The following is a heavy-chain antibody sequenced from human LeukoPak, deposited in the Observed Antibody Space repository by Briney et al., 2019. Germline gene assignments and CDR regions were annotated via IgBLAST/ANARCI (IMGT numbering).Heavy chain of an antibody. Sequence: PSQTLSLTCTVSGGSISSGDYYWSWIRQPPGKGLEWIGYIYYSGSTYYNPSLKSRVTISVDTSKNQSSLKLSSVTAADTAVYYCARDAGGYGIDYWGQGTLVTVSS. D-gene: IGHD5-12*01. CDR1: GGSISSGDYY. CDR2: IYYSGST. CDR3: ARDAGGYGIDY. V-gene: IGHV4-30-4*01. J-gene: IGHJ4*02.